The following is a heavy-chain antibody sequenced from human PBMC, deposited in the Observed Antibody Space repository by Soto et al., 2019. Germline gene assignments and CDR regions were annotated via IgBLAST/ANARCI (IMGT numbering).Heavy chain of an antibody. CDR2: IYYSGST. CDR3: GVFGDYLFDY. V-gene: IGHV4-59*01. D-gene: IGHD4-17*01. J-gene: IGHJ4*02. CDR1: GGSISSYY. Sequence: SETLSLTCTVSGGSISSYYWSWIRQPPGKGLEWIGYIYYSGSTNYNPSLKSRVTISVDTSKNQFSLKLSSVTAADTAVYYCGVFGDYLFDYWGQGTLVTVSS.